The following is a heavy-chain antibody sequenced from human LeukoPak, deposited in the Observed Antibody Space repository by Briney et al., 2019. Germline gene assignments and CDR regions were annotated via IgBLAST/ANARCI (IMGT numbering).Heavy chain of an antibody. J-gene: IGHJ4*02. CDR2: IKQDESEK. CDR1: GFIFSSYW. CDR3: AREGESYPDLDY. V-gene: IGHV3-7*01. D-gene: IGHD3-10*01. Sequence: GGSLRLSCAASGFIFSSYWMSWVRQAPGKGLEWVANIKQDESEKYYVDSVKGRFTISRDNTKNSLYLQMNSLRAEDTAVYYCAREGESYPDLDYWGQGTLVTVSS.